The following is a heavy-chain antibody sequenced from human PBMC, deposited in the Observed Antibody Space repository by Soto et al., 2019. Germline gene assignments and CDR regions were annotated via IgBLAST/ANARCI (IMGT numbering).Heavy chain of an antibody. CDR1: GFTFSSYA. CDR2: ISGSGGST. D-gene: IGHD5-12*01. Sequence: GGSLRLSCAASGFTFSSYAMSWVRQAPGKGLEWVSAISGSGGSTYYADSVKGRFTISRDNSKNTLYLQMNSLRAEDTAVYYCAKSRGYSGYDGEQWLSKIGRGNYYYYGMDVWGQGTTVTVSS. J-gene: IGHJ6*02. V-gene: IGHV3-23*01. CDR3: AKSRGYSGYDGEQWLSKIGRGNYYYYGMDV.